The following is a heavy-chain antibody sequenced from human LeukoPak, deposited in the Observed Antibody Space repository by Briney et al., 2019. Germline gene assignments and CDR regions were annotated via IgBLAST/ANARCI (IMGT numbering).Heavy chain of an antibody. CDR3: ARDRGDGYCGGDCSGMDV. CDR1: GGSISSGDYY. Sequence: SETLSLTCTVSGGSISSGDYYWSWIRQPPGKGLEWIGYTYYSGSTNYNPSLKSRVTISVDTSKNQFSLKLSSVTAADTAVYYCARDRGDGYCGGDCSGMDVWGQGTTVTVSS. D-gene: IGHD2-21*01. V-gene: IGHV4-61*08. CDR2: TYYSGST. J-gene: IGHJ6*02.